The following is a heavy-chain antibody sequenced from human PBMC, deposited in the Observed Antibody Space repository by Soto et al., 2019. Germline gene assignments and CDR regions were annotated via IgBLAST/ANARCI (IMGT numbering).Heavy chain of an antibody. J-gene: IGHJ5*02. CDR1: GDSISRNSGA. CDR2: TFYKSKWYN. Sequence: PSQTLSLTCVISGDSISRNSGAWSWIRQSPSRGLEWLGRTFYKSKWYNEYAVSVKSRITINPDTSKNQFSLQLNSVTPEDTAVYFCAREGAVAGADWFGPWGQGTLVTVSS. D-gene: IGHD6-19*01. CDR3: AREGAVAGADWFGP. V-gene: IGHV6-1*01.